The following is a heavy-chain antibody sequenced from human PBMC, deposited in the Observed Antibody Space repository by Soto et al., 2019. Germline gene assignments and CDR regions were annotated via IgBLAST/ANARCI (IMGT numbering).Heavy chain of an antibody. CDR3: ARVGFNWNDDYYGMDV. V-gene: IGHV4-30-2*01. CDR2: MKHSGSI. CDR1: GGSISSGGYS. Sequence: SETLSLTCAVSGGSISSGGYSWSWIRQPPGKGPERIGEMKHSGSINYNQSLKNRVTISEDTSKNQFSLKLSSVTAADTAVYYCARVGFNWNDDYYGMDVWGQGTTVT. J-gene: IGHJ6*02. D-gene: IGHD1-20*01.